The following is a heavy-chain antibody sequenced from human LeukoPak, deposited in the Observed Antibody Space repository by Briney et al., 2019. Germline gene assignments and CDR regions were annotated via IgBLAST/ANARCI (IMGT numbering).Heavy chain of an antibody. CDR1: GYTFTSYG. D-gene: IGHD6-19*01. CDR2: ISAYNGNT. CDR3: ARETSSGWYARDYYYYMDV. J-gene: IGHJ6*03. V-gene: IGHV1-18*01. Sequence: ASVKVSCTASGYTFTSYGISWVRQAPGQGLEWMGWISAYNGNTNYAQKLQGRVTMTTDTSTSTAYMELRSLRSDATAVYYCARETSSGWYARDYYYYMDVWGKGTTVTVSS.